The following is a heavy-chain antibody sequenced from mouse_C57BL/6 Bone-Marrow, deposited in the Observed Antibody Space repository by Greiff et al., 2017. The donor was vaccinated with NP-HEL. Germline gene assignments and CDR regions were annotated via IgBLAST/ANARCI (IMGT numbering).Heavy chain of an antibody. CDR1: GYTFTDYN. CDR2: INPNNGGT. J-gene: IGHJ4*01. D-gene: IGHD2-5*01. Sequence: EVQLQQSGPELVKPGASVKIPCKASGYTFTDYNMDWVKQSHGKSLEWIGDINPNNGGTIYNQKFKGKATLTVDKSSSTAYMELRSLTSEDTAVYYCARGIYSNQYYYAMDYWGQGTSVTVSS. V-gene: IGHV1-18*01. CDR3: ARGIYSNQYYYAMDY.